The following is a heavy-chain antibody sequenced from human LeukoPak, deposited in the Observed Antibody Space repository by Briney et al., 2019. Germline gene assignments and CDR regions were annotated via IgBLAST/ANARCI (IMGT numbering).Heavy chain of an antibody. CDR1: GFTFSSYA. V-gene: IGHV3-23*01. Sequence: TGGSLRLSCAASGFTFSSYAMSWVRQAPGKGLEWVSAISGSGGSTYYADSVKGRFTISRDNSKNTLYLQMNSLRAEDTAVYYCAKDKGTRRWLQWGHDAFGIWGQGTMVTVSS. CDR2: ISGSGGST. CDR3: AKDKGTRRWLQWGHDAFGI. D-gene: IGHD5-24*01. J-gene: IGHJ3*02.